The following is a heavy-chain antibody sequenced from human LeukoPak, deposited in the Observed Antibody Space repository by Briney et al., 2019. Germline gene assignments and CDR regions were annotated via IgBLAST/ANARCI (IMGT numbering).Heavy chain of an antibody. CDR1: GGSFSVYY. J-gene: IGHJ4*02. V-gene: IGHV4-34*01. D-gene: IGHD2-15*01. CDR2: INHSGST. CDR3: ARGPVGDGYCSGGSCYSLNDY. Sequence: SETLSLTCAVYGGSFSVYYWSWIRQPPGKGLEWIGEINHSGSTNYNPSLKSRVTISVDTSKNQFSLKLSSVTAADTAVYYCARGPVGDGYCSGGSCYSLNDYWGQGTLVTVSS.